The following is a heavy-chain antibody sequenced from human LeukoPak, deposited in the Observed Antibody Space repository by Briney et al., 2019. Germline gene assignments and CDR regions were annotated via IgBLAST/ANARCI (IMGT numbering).Heavy chain of an antibody. J-gene: IGHJ4*02. Sequence: ASVKVSCKASGYTFTSYGISWVRQAPGQGLEWMGWISAYNGNTNYAQKLQGRVTMTTDTSTSTAYMELRSLRSDDTAVYYCARSGPRYCSSTSCYTAPDSDYWGQGTLVTVPS. D-gene: IGHD2-2*02. CDR2: ISAYNGNT. CDR1: GYTFTSYG. CDR3: ARSGPRYCSSTSCYTAPDSDY. V-gene: IGHV1-18*01.